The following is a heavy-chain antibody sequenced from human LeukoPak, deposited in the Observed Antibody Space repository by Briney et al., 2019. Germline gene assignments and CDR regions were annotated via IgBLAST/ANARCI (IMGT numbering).Heavy chain of an antibody. Sequence: SETRSLTCTVAGGSISSYYWSCIRQPPGKGLEWIGYIYYSGSTNYNPSLKSRVTISVDTSKNPFSLKLSSVTAADTAVYYCARDGQSSGWYVYWGQGTLVTVSS. J-gene: IGHJ4*02. CDR3: ARDGQSSGWYVY. CDR1: GGSISSYY. V-gene: IGHV4-59*01. CDR2: IYYSGST. D-gene: IGHD6-19*01.